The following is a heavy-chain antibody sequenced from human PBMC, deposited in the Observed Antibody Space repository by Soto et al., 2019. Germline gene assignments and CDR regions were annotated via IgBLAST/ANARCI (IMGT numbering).Heavy chain of an antibody. D-gene: IGHD2-8*01. J-gene: IGHJ4*02. Sequence: EASVKVSCKASGGTFSSYAISWVRQAPGQGLEWMGGIIPIFGTANYAQKFQGRVTITADESTSTAYMELSSLRSEDTAVYYCARDASSLCTNGVCYSYFDYWGQGTLVTVSS. CDR1: GGTFSSYA. CDR2: IIPIFGTA. CDR3: ARDASSLCTNGVCYSYFDY. V-gene: IGHV1-69*13.